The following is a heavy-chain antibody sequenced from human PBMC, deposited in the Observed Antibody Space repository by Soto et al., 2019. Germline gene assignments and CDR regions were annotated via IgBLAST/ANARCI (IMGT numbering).Heavy chain of an antibody. CDR2: ISGSGGST. CDR3: AKDFKFGWGWAFDV. Sequence: EVQLLESGGGLVQPGGSLRLSCAASGFTFSSYAMSWVRQAPGKGLEWVSGISGSGGSTYYTDSVQGRFAISRDNCNNTRYLQMNSRRAEDTAVYYCAKDFKFGWGWAFDVWGQGAMVTVSS. CDR1: GFTFSSYA. V-gene: IGHV3-23*01. D-gene: IGHD7-27*01. J-gene: IGHJ3*01.